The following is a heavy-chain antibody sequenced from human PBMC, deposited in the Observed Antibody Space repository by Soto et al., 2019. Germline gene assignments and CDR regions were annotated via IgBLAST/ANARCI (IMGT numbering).Heavy chain of an antibody. J-gene: IGHJ6*02. CDR2: IYYSGST. CDR3: ASGGRYSSYYYYGMDV. CDR1: GGSLSSSSYY. D-gene: IGHD6-13*01. V-gene: IGHV4-39*01. Sequence: PSETPSLTCTVPGGSLSSSSYYWGWIRQPKGKGLEWIGSIYYSGSTYYNPSLKSRVTISVDTSKNQFSLKLSSVTAADTAVYYCASGGRYSSYYYYGMDVWGQGTTVT.